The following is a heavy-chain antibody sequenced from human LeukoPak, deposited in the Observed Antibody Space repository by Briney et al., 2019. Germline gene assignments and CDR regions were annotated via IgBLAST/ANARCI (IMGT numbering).Heavy chain of an antibody. D-gene: IGHD3-10*01. J-gene: IGHJ4*02. V-gene: IGHV1-2*02. CDR3: ARDLSVGTYYYGSGSYPSNY. Sequence: GASVKVSCKASGYTFTGYYMHWVRQAPGQGLEWMGWINPNSGGTNYAQKFQGRVTMTRDTSISTAYMELSRLRSDDTAVYYCARDLSVGTYYYGSGSYPSNYWGQGTLVTVSS. CDR2: INPNSGGT. CDR1: GYTFTGYY.